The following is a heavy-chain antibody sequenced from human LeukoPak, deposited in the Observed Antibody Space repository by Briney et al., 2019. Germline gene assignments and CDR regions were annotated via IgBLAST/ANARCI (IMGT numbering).Heavy chain of an antibody. V-gene: IGHV3-9*01. Sequence: GGSLRLSCAASGFTFDDYAMHWVRQAPGKGLEWVSGISWNSGSIGYANSVKGRFTISRDNAKNSLYLQMNSLRAEDTALYYCAKDMGKALTGTTGYWGQGTLVTVSS. J-gene: IGHJ4*02. CDR3: AKDMGKALTGTTGY. D-gene: IGHD1-7*01. CDR2: ISWNSGSI. CDR1: GFTFDDYA.